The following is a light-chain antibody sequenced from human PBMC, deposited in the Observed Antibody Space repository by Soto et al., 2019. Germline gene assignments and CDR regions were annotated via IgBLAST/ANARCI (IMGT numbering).Light chain of an antibody. CDR3: QQYGSSPLT. J-gene: IGKJ4*01. CDR1: QSVTSTY. CDR2: GAS. Sequence: EIVLTQSPGNLSLSPGERATLSCRASQSVTSTYLAWYQQKPGQAPGLLIYGASSRATGIPDRFSGSGSGTDFTLTISRLEPEDFAVYYCQQYGSSPLTFGGGTKVEIK. V-gene: IGKV3-20*01.